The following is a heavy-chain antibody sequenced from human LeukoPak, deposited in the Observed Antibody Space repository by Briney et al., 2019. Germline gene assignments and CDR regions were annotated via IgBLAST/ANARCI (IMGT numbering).Heavy chain of an antibody. Sequence: SETLSLTCTVAGGSISGSSYYWGWIRQPPGNGLEWIGSIYYSGSTYYNPSLKSPVTISVDTAKNQFTLKLSSVTAPATAVYSCARDSFLLWFGELLSKFDYWGQGTLVTVS. J-gene: IGHJ4*02. V-gene: IGHV4-39*06. CDR1: GGSISGSSYY. CDR3: ARDSFLLWFGELLSKFDY. CDR2: IYYSGST. D-gene: IGHD3-10*01.